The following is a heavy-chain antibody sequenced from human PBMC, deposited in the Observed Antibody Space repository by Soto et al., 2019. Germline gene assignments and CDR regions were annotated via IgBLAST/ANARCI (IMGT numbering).Heavy chain of an antibody. D-gene: IGHD6-6*01. Sequence: QVTLKESGPVLVKPTETLTLTCTVSGFSLSNARMGVSWIRQPPGKALEWLAHIFSNDEKSYSTSLKSRLTISKDTSKSKVVLTMPNKDPVDTATYNCARMTARPPAYYYYMDVWGKGTTVTVSS. CDR2: IFSNDEK. CDR3: ARMTARPPAYYYYMDV. CDR1: GFSLSNARMG. J-gene: IGHJ6*03. V-gene: IGHV2-26*01.